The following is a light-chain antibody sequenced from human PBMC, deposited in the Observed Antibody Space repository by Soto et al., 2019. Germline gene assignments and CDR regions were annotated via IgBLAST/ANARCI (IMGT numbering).Light chain of an antibody. J-gene: IGKJ1*01. CDR2: DAS. CDR1: RDVSTW. CDR3: QQVNSFPRT. V-gene: IGKV1-12*01. Sequence: DIQMTQSPASVSASVGDRVTITCRASRDVSTWLAWYQQKPGKGPKLLIYDASTLQSGAQSRFSGAGSGTDFTLTISSLQPEDFATYYCQQVNSFPRTFGQGTKVDIK.